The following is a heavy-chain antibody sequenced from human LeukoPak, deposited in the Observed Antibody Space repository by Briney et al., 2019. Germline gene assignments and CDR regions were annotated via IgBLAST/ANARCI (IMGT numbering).Heavy chain of an antibody. CDR1: GFTFSSYS. V-gene: IGHV3-48*01. CDR2: ISSSSSTI. D-gene: IGHD3-3*01. Sequence: PGGSLRLSCAASGFTFSSYSMNWVRQAPGKGLEWVSYISSSSSTIYYADSVKGRFTISRDNAKNSLYLQMNSLRAEDTAVYYCAWGSLRFNENAFDIWGQGTKVTVSS. CDR3: AWGSLRFNENAFDI. J-gene: IGHJ3*02.